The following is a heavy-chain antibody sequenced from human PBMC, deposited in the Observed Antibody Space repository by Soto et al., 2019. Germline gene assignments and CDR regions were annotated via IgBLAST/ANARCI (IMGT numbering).Heavy chain of an antibody. CDR3: AQTPLSIASGHQTPRARRYYFDY. Sequence: GGSLRLSCAASGFTFSSYAMSWVRQAPGKGLEWVSAISGSGGSTYYADSVKGRFTISRDNSKNTLYLQMNSLRAEDTAVYYCAQTPLSIASGHQTPRARRYYFDYWGQGTLVTVSS. V-gene: IGHV3-23*01. CDR1: GFTFSSYA. D-gene: IGHD6-6*01. CDR2: ISGSGGST. J-gene: IGHJ4*02.